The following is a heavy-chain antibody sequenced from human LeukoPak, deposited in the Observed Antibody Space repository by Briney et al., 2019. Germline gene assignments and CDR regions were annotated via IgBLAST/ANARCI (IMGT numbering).Heavy chain of an antibody. J-gene: IGHJ4*02. CDR2: IIPIFGTA. D-gene: IGHD3-22*01. Sequence: GASVKVSCKASGGTFSSYAISWVRQVPGQGLEWMGGIIPIFGTANYAQKFQGRVTITADKSTSTAYMELSSLRSEDTAVYYCARDPHYYDSSGYDGYDYWGQGTLVTVSS. CDR3: ARDPHYYDSSGYDGYDY. CDR1: GGTFSSYA. V-gene: IGHV1-69*06.